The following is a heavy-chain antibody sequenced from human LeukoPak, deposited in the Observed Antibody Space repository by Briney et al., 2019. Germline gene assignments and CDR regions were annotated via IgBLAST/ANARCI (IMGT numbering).Heavy chain of an antibody. D-gene: IGHD1-26*01. CDR3: AREIVGTIKSYFDY. J-gene: IGHJ4*02. CDR2: IRQDGDLK. CDR1: GFTFSDYY. Sequence: GGSLRLSCTASGFTFSDYYMTWIRQAPGKGLEWVANIRQDGDLKHYVDSVRGRFTISRDNAENSLYLQMNSLRAEDTAIYYCAREIVGTIKSYFDYWGQGTLVTASS. V-gene: IGHV3-7*01.